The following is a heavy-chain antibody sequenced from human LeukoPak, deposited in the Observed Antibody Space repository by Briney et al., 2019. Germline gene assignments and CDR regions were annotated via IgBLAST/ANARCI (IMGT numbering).Heavy chain of an antibody. CDR2: IYYSGSP. CDR1: GGSISSYY. Sequence: PSETLSLTCTVSGGSISSYYWGWIRQPPGKGLEWIGYIYYSGSPNYNPSLKSRVTISVDTSKNQFSLKLRSVTAADTAVYYCARHASSNWFDPWGQGTLVTVSS. J-gene: IGHJ5*02. V-gene: IGHV4-59*08. CDR3: ARHASSNWFDP. D-gene: IGHD3-10*01.